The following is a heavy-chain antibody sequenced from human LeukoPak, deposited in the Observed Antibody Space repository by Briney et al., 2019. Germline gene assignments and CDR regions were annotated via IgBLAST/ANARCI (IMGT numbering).Heavy chain of an antibody. CDR3: AREGSIAAYLFDY. J-gene: IGHJ4*02. V-gene: IGHV3-53*01. CDR1: GFTVSRKY. D-gene: IGHD6-13*01. Sequence: PGGSLRLSCAASGFTVSRKYMSWVRQAPGKGLEWVSVFYSGGSTFYADSVRGRFTISRDNAKNSLYLQMNSLRAEDTAVYYCAREGSIAAYLFDYWGQGTLVTVSS. CDR2: FYSGGST.